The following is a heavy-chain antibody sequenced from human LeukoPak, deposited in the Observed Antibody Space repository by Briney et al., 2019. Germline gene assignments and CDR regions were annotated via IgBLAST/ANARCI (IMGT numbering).Heavy chain of an antibody. V-gene: IGHV3-21*01. D-gene: IGHD6-13*01. CDR3: ARGGVSQDYFDY. CDR1: GFTFSSYS. J-gene: IGHJ4*02. CDR2: ISSSSSYI. Sequence: GGSLRLSCAASGFTFSSYSMNWVRQAPGKGLEGVSSISSSSSYIYYADSVKGRFTISRDNAKNSLYLQMNSLRAEDTAVYYCARGGVSQDYFDYWGQGTLVTVSS.